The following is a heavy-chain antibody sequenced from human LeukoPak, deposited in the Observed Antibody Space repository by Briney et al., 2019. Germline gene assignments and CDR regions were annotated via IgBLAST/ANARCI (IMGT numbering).Heavy chain of an antibody. D-gene: IGHD2-15*01. Sequence: GASVKVSCKASGYTFTGYYMHWVRQAPGQGVEWMGWINPNSGGTNYAQKFQGRVTMTRDTSISTAYMELRSLRSDDTAVYYCARMVAATIALDYWGQGTLVTVSS. CDR1: GYTFTGYY. CDR3: ARMVAATIALDY. CDR2: INPNSGGT. J-gene: IGHJ4*02. V-gene: IGHV1-2*02.